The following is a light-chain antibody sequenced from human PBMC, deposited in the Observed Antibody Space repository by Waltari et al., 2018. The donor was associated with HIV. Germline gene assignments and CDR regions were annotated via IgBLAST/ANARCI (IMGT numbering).Light chain of an antibody. CDR2: DSN. CDR1: SSNIGNNY. J-gene: IGLJ1*01. CDR3: GTWDSSLSAYV. V-gene: IGLV1-51*01. Sequence: QSVLTQPPSVSAAPGQKVTISCSGSSSNIGNNYVSWYQQLPGTAPKLLIYDSNKRPSGSPDRFSGSKSGTSATLGITGLQTGDEAGYYCGTWDSSLSAYVFGTGTKVTVL.